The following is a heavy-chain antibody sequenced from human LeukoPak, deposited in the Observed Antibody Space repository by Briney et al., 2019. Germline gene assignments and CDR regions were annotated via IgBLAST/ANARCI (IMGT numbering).Heavy chain of an antibody. V-gene: IGHV3-23*01. CDR2: ISGSGGST. Sequence: GGSLRLSCAASGFTFSSYAMSWVRQAPGKGLEWVSAISGSGGSTYYADSVKGRFTISRDNSKNTLYLQMNSLSAQDPAVYYCAKGPLGYCPNGVCERHYYYYMDVWGKGTTVTVSS. CDR1: GFTFSSYA. CDR3: AKGPLGYCPNGVCERHYYYYMDV. D-gene: IGHD2-8*01. J-gene: IGHJ6*03.